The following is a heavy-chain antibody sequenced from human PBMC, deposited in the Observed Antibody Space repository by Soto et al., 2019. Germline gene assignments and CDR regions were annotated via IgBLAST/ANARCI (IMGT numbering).Heavy chain of an antibody. J-gene: IGHJ4*02. CDR3: ARGLYRSQSPLDY. D-gene: IGHD5-12*01. CDR2: MNPNSGNT. Sequence: QVQLVQSGAEVTKPGASVKVSCKASGYTFTSYDINWVRQATGQGLEWMGWMNPNSGNTGYAQKFQGRVNMTRNTSISTAYMELSSLRSDDTAVYYCARGLYRSQSPLDYWGQGTLVTVSS. V-gene: IGHV1-8*01. CDR1: GYTFTSYD.